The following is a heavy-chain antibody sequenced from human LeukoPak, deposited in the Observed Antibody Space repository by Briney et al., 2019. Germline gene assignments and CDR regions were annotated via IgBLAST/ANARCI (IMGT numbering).Heavy chain of an antibody. CDR2: MNPNRGNT. CDR1: GYTFTSYD. J-gene: IGHJ4*02. CDR3: ARGRSSSSWILSRRLFDY. V-gene: IGHV1-8*03. Sequence: GASVKVSCKASGYTFTSYDINWVRQATGQGLEWMGLMNPNRGNTGYSQKFQGRVTITRNTSISTAYMELSSLRSEDTAVYYCARGRSSSSWILSRRLFDYWGQGTLVTVSS. D-gene: IGHD6-13*01.